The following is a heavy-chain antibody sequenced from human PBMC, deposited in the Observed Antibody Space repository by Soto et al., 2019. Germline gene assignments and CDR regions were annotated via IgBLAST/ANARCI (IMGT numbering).Heavy chain of an antibody. V-gene: IGHV1-58*01. J-gene: IGHJ6*02. CDR3: AARRSGLYAMDV. CDR2: IGGGSENT. Sequence: MQLVQSGPEVKKPGTSVKVSCKASGFTFSTSAVQWVRQARGQRPEWMGWIGGGSENTNYAQNYQGIVIITRDMSTTTFYMELSSLGSDATAVYCCAARRSGLYAMDVWGQGTTVTVSS. D-gene: IGHD1-26*01. CDR1: GFTFSTSA.